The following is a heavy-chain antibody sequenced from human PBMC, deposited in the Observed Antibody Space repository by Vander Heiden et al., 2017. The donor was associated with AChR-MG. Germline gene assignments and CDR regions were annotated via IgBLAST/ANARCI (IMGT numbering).Heavy chain of an antibody. Sequence: EVPLVESGGGLVQHGGSLRLSCAASGFTFSSYSMNWVRQAPGKGLEWVSYISSSSSTIYYADSVKGRFTISRDNAKNSLYLQMNSLRAEDTAVYYCARDEVAGIDYWGQETLVTVSS. J-gene: IGHJ4*02. V-gene: IGHV3-48*01. D-gene: IGHD6-19*01. CDR2: ISSSSSTI. CDR3: ARDEVAGIDY. CDR1: GFTFSSYS.